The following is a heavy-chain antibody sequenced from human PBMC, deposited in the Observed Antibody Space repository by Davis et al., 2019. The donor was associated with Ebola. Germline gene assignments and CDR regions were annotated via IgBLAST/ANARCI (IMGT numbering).Heavy chain of an antibody. J-gene: IGHJ6*02. CDR3: ARSHYGDYVRGYYYYGMDV. CDR1: GYTFTGYY. CDR2: INLNSGGT. Sequence: AAPVKVSCKASGYTFTGYYMHWVRQAPGQGLEWMGWINLNSGGTNYAQKFQGWVTMTRDTSISTAYMELSRLRSDDTAVYYCARSHYGDYVRGYYYYGMDVWGQGTTVTVSS. V-gene: IGHV1-2*04. D-gene: IGHD4-17*01.